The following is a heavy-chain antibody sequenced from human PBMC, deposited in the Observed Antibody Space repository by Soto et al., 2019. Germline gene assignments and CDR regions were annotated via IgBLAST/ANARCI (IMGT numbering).Heavy chain of an antibody. CDR2: IYYSGST. Sequence: SETLSLTCTVSGGSISSSSYYWCWIRQPPGKGLEWIGSIYYSGSTYYNPSLKSRVTISVDTSKNQFSLKLSSVTAADTAVYYCARTADFWGGYFSYYYYYYMDVWGKGTTITVSS. J-gene: IGHJ6*03. CDR1: GGSISSSSYY. CDR3: ARTADFWGGYFSYYYYYYMDV. D-gene: IGHD3-3*01. V-gene: IGHV4-39*01.